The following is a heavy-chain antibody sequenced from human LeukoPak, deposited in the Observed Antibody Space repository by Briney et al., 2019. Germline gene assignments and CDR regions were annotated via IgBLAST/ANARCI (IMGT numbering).Heavy chain of an antibody. V-gene: IGHV4-59*08. J-gene: IGHJ4*02. Sequence: SETLSLTCTVSGGSISSYYWSWIRQPPGKGLEWIGYIYYSGSTNYNPSLKGRVTISVDTSKNQFSLRLSSVTAADTAVYYCARHRIVGGGYDEIDYWGQGTLVTVSS. CDR2: IYYSGST. D-gene: IGHD5-12*01. CDR3: ARHRIVGGGYDEIDY. CDR1: GGSISSYY.